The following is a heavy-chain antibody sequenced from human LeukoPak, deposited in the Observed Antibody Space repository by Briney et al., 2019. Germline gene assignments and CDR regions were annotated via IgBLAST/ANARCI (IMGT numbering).Heavy chain of an antibody. CDR3: ARASGWLLPVCFDY. CDR2: IYYSGST. V-gene: IGHV4-34*01. D-gene: IGHD2-21*01. Sequence: SETLSLTCAVYGGSFSGYYWSWIRQPPGKGLGWIGYIYYSGSTYYNPSLKSRVTISVDTSKNQFSLKLSSVTAADTAVYYCARASGWLLPVCFDYWGQGTLVTVSS. J-gene: IGHJ4*02. CDR1: GGSFSGYY.